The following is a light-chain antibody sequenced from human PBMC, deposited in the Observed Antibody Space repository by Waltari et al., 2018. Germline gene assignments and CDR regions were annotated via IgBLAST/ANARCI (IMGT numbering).Light chain of an antibody. Sequence: DIVMTQSPASLAVSLGERATINCKSSQTVLYSPNNKNYLAWYQQKPGQPPKLLIKWASTRESGVPDRFSGSGSGTDFTLTIGSLQAEDVAVYYCQQYYSNPPFFGGGTKVEIK. J-gene: IGKJ4*01. V-gene: IGKV4-1*01. CDR1: QTVLYSPNNKNY. CDR2: WAS. CDR3: QQYYSNPPF.